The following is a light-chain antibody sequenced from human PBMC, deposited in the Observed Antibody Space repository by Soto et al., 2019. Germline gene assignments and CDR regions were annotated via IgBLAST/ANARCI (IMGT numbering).Light chain of an antibody. CDR2: GAS. J-gene: IGKJ2*01. CDR1: QSVSSSY. CDR3: QQYGGSSLYT. Sequence: EIVLTQSPGTLPLSPGERATLSCRASQSVSSSYLGWYQQKPGQAPRLLIYGASTRATGIPDRFSGSGSGTDFTLTISRLDPEDFAVYYCQQYGGSSLYTFGQGTKLEIK. V-gene: IGKV3-20*01.